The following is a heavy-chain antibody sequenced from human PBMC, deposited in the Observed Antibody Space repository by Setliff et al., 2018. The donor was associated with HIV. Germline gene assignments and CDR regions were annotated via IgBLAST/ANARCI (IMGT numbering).Heavy chain of an antibody. Sequence: GGSLRLSCAVSGFSLSDYYMDWVRQAPGKGLEWVGRTRNRANNYITDYATSVQGRFTISRDYSKDSLFLQMDNLETEDTAVYYCVRAAAGLDIWSKGIRVTVSS. V-gene: IGHV3-72*01. CDR1: GFSLSDYY. CDR3: VRAAAGLDI. J-gene: IGHJ4*02. CDR2: TRNRANNYIT.